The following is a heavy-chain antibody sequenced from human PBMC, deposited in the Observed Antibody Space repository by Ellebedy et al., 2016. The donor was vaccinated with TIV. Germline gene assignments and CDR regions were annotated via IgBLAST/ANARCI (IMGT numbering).Heavy chain of an antibody. CDR1: GFTFSSYA. D-gene: IGHD3-22*01. CDR3: ASVGYYYDSSGYSGAEYFQH. V-gene: IGHV3-21*01. Sequence: GESLKISXAASGFTFSSYAMSWVRQAPGKGLEWVSSISSSSSYIYYADSVKGRFTISRDNAKNSLYLQMNSLRAEDTAVYYCASVGYYYDSSGYSGAEYFQHWGQGTLVTVSS. J-gene: IGHJ1*01. CDR2: ISSSSSYI.